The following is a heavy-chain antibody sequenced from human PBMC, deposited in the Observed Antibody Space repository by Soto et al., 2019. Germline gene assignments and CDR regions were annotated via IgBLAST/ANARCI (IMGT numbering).Heavy chain of an antibody. CDR2: IWYDGSNK. CDR3: AREAPQYCSSTSCPHGAWFDP. J-gene: IGHJ5*02. Sequence: QVQLVESGGGVVQPGRSLRLSCAASGFTFSSYGMHWVRQAPGKGLEWVAVIWYDGSNKYYADSVKGRFTISRDNSKNTLYLQMNSLRAEDTAVYYCAREAPQYCSSTSCPHGAWFDPWGQRTLVTVSS. CDR1: GFTFSSYG. D-gene: IGHD2-2*01. V-gene: IGHV3-33*01.